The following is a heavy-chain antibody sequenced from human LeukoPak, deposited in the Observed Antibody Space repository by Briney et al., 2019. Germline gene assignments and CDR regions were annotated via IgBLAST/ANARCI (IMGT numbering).Heavy chain of an antibody. V-gene: IGHV3-23*01. CDR2: ISGSGGST. CDR3: AKDRRGYSGYGYDYYGMDV. CDR1: ELTFSFCA. Sequence: GGSLRLSCAGSELTFSFCAMTWVRQAPGKGLEWVSGISGSGGSTHYADSVKGRFTISRDNSKNTLYLQMNSLRAEDTAVYYCAKDRRGYSGYGYDYYGMDVWGQGTTVTVSS. D-gene: IGHD5-12*01. J-gene: IGHJ6*02.